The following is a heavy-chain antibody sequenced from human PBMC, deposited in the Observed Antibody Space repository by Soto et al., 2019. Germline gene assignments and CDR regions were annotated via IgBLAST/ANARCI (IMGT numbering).Heavy chain of an antibody. CDR2: INGRGGST. CDR1: GFTFSSYA. CDR3: AKGHQAEYAQFFRQ. Sequence: GSLRLSCVASGFTFSSYATSWVRQAPGKGLEWISTINGRGGSTHYVDSVKGRFTISRDNSKNTMYLQMNSLRAEDTAVYYCAKGHQAEYAQFFRQWGQGTLVTVSS. J-gene: IGHJ1*01. D-gene: IGHD2-8*01. V-gene: IGHV3-23*01.